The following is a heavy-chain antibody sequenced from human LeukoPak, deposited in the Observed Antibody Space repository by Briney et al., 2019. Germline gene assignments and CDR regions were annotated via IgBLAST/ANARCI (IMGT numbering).Heavy chain of an antibody. CDR1: GYTFTTYG. CDR2: IGAYNGHT. CDR3: ARDSGSGSWSVY. D-gene: IGHD1-26*01. Sequence: ASVKVSCKASGYTFTTYGISWVRQAPGQGLEWMGWIGAYNGHTQIPQKFQGRVTMTTATSTTTAYMELRSLRSDDTAVYYCARDSGSGSWSVYWGQGTLVTVSS. V-gene: IGHV1-18*01. J-gene: IGHJ4*02.